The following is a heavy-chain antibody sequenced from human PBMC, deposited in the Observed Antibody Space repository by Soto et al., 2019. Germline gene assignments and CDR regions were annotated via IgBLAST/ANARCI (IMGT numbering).Heavy chain of an antibody. D-gene: IGHD3-22*01. CDR2: INPSGGST. CDR1: GYTFTSYY. V-gene: IGHV1-46*03. CDR3: SLLGGSYYYDSSGYSQHYYYYYGMDV. Sequence: ASVKVSCKASGYTFTSYYMHWVRQAPGQGLEWMGIINPSGGSTSYAQKFQGRVTMTRDTSTSTVYMELSSLRSEDTAVYYCSLLGGSYYYDSSGYSQHYYYYYGMDVWGEGTTVTVSS. J-gene: IGHJ6*04.